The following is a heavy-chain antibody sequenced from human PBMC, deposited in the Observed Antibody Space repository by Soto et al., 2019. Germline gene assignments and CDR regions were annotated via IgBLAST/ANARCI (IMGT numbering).Heavy chain of an antibody. J-gene: IGHJ5*02. D-gene: IGHD3-22*01. CDR1: GFTFSSYC. V-gene: IGHV3-74*01. Sequence: GGSLRLSCAASGFTFSSYCMRWVRQAPGKGLVWVSRINSDGSSTSYADSVKGRFTISRDNAKNTLYLQMNSLRAEDTAVYYCARAEAHDSSGYGFDTWGQGTLVTVSS. CDR2: INSDGSST. CDR3: ARAEAHDSSGYGFDT.